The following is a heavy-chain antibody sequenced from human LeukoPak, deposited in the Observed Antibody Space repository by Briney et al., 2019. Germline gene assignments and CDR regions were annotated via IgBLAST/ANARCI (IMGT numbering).Heavy chain of an antibody. D-gene: IGHD3-22*01. Sequence: GGSLRLSCTASGFIFSSHWMTWVRQAPGKGLEWVGRIKSKNDGGTADYAAPVKGRFAISRDDSKNTIYLQMNNLETEDTAVYYCWKHYYDSNAYNYWGQGTLVTVSS. J-gene: IGHJ4*02. CDR2: IKSKNDGGTA. V-gene: IGHV3-15*01. CDR1: GFIFSSHW. CDR3: WKHYYDSNAYNY.